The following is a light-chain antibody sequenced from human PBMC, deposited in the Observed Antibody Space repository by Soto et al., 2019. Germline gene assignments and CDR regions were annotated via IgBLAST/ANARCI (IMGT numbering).Light chain of an antibody. V-gene: IGKV1-5*01. CDR2: DAS. CDR1: QSISSW. J-gene: IGKJ1*01. Sequence: DIQMTQYPSTLSASVGDRVTITCRASQSISSWLAWYQQKPGKAPKLLIYDASSLESGVPSRFSGSGSGTEFTLTISSLQPDDFATYYCQQYNSYPATFGQGTTVDIK. CDR3: QQYNSYPAT.